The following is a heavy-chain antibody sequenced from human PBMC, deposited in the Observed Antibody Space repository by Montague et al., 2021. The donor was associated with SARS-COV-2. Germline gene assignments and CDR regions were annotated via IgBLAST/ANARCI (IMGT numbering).Heavy chain of an antibody. J-gene: IGHJ6*02. D-gene: IGHD4-17*01. V-gene: IGHV4-34*01. CDR3: ARSTVTNSPFGFSNKLRSKYNGLGV. Sequence: SETLSLTCAVYGGSFSGYYLSWIRQPPGKGLELIGEINLSGSTNXNPSLKSRVTIAVATSTNQVSLKLTSVTAAATAVFYCARSTVTNSPFGFSNKLRSKYNGLGVWGQGTPVTVSS. CDR1: GGSFSGYY. CDR2: INLSGST.